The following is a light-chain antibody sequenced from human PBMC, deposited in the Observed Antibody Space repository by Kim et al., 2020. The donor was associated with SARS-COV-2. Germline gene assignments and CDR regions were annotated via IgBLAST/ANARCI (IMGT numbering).Light chain of an antibody. CDR3: QQRSSWPWT. CDR1: QSVVSY. J-gene: IGKJ1*01. CDR2: DAS. Sequence: EIILTQSPATLSLSPGERATLSCRASQSVVSYLGWYQQKPGQAPRLLIYDASNRASGIPARFFGGGYGTDFTLTISSLEPEDFVIYYCQQRSSWPWTFGQGTKLEI. V-gene: IGKV3-11*01.